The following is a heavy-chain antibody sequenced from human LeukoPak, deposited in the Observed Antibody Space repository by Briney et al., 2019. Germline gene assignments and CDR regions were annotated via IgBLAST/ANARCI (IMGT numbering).Heavy chain of an antibody. CDR2: INPNSGGT. V-gene: IGHV1-2*02. CDR1: GYTFTDYY. D-gene: IGHD6-13*01. Sequence: ASVKVSCKASGYTFTDYYMHWVRQAPGQGLEWMVWINPNSGGTNCAQKFQGRVTMTIDTSISTAYLEVPGLRSDDTAVYYCARGEGSSIDYWGQGTLVTVSS. CDR3: ARGEGSSIDY. J-gene: IGHJ4*02.